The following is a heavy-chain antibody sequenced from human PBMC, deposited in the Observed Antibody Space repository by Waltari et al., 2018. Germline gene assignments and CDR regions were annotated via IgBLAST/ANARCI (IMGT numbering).Heavy chain of an antibody. CDR1: GYSISSGYY. Sequence: QVQLQESGPGLVKPSETLSLTCAVSGYSISSGYYWGWIRQPPGKGLEWIGSIYHSGRTYYNPSLKSRVTISVDTSKNQFSLKLSSVTAADTAVYYCARHVGIAAAGYWYFDLWGRGTLVTVSS. CDR3: ARHVGIAAAGYWYFDL. CDR2: IYHSGRT. J-gene: IGHJ2*01. V-gene: IGHV4-38-2*01. D-gene: IGHD6-13*01.